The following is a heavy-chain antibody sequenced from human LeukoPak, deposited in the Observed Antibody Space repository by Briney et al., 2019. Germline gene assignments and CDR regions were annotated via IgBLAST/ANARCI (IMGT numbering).Heavy chain of an antibody. Sequence: ASVKVSCKASGYTFTGYYMHWVRQAPGQGLEWMGWINLNSGGTSYAQKFQGRVTMTRDTSISTAYMELRRLRSDDTAVYYCARDGSSSPDYWGQGTLVTVSS. J-gene: IGHJ4*02. CDR1: GYTFTGYY. V-gene: IGHV1-2*02. D-gene: IGHD6-6*01. CDR3: ARDGSSSPDY. CDR2: INLNSGGT.